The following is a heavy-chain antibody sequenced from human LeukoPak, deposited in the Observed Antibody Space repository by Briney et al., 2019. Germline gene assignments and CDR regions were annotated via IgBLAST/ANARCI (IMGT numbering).Heavy chain of an antibody. CDR2: IKPDGNDK. D-gene: IGHD2-21*01. V-gene: IGHV3-7*01. CDR3: TRGGFRGVNWFDT. Sequence: GGSLRLSCAASGFTFSSYWMSWVRQAPGKGPEWVANIKPDGNDKYYLDSVKGRFTISRDNAKNSLYLQMHSLGVGDTALYYCTRGGFRGVNWFDTWGQGTLVTVSS. J-gene: IGHJ5*02. CDR1: GFTFSSYW.